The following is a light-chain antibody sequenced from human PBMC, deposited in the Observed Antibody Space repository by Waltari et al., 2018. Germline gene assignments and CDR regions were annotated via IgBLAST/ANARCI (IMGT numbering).Light chain of an antibody. CDR2: AAS. CDR1: QGISNY. Sequence: DIQMTQSPSSLSASVGYRVTITCRASQGISNYLAWYQQKPGKVPKLLIYAASTLQSGVPSRFIGSGSGTDFTLTISSLQPEDVATYYCQKYNSAPPFTFGPGTKVDIK. V-gene: IGKV1-27*01. CDR3: QKYNSAPPFT. J-gene: IGKJ3*01.